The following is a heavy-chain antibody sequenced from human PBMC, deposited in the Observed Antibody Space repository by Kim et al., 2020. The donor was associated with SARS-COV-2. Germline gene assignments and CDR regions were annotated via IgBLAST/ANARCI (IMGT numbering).Heavy chain of an antibody. CDR3: ARDRSGYYVFDF. Sequence: YYNRSLKSRLSISVDTANNHFSLKLTSVTVADTAIYYCARDRSGYYVFDFWSQGSLVTVSS. J-gene: IGHJ4*02. D-gene: IGHD1-26*01. V-gene: IGHV4-31*02.